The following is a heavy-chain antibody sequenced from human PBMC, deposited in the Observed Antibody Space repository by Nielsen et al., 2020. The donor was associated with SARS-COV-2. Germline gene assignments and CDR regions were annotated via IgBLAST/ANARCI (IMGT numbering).Heavy chain of an antibody. CDR1: GFTFSSYA. CDR2: ISYDGSTK. V-gene: IGHV3-30*04. CDR3: ARGLYDSSGYYYYDL. Sequence: GGSLRLSCAASGFTFSSYAMHWVRQAPGKGLEWVAVISYDGSTKYYSDSVKGRFTISRDNSKNTLYLQMNSLRPEDTALYYCARGLYDSSGYYYYDLWGQGTQVAVSS. J-gene: IGHJ4*02. D-gene: IGHD3-22*01.